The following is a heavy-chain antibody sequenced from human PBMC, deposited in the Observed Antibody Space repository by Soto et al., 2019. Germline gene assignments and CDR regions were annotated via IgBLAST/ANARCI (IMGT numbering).Heavy chain of an antibody. CDR2: IYHSGST. Sequence: QVQLQESGPGLVKPSGTLSLTCAVSGGSISSSNWWSWVRQPPGKALEWIGEIYHSGSTNYNPSLRSRVTISVDKSKNQFSLKLSSVTAADTAVYYCGRGGNYDILTGFPYYFDYWGQGTLVTVSS. D-gene: IGHD3-9*01. CDR3: GRGGNYDILTGFPYYFDY. CDR1: GGSISSSNW. J-gene: IGHJ4*02. V-gene: IGHV4-4*02.